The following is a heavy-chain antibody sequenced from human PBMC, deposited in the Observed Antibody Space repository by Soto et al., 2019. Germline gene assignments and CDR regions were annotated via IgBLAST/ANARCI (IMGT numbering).Heavy chain of an antibody. D-gene: IGHD2-15*01. V-gene: IGHV1-2*04. CDR2: INPNSGGT. J-gene: IGHJ5*02. CDR1: GYTFTGYY. CDR3: ARGDIVVVVAATRGWFDP. Sequence: ASVKVFCKASGYTFTGYYMHWVRQAPGQGLEWMGWINPNSGGTNYAQKFQGWVTMTRDTSISTAYMELSRLRSDDTAVYYCARGDIVVVVAATRGWFDPWGQGTLVTVSS.